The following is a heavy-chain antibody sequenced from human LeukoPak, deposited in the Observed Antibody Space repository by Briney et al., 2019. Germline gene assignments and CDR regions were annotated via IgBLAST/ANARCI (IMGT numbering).Heavy chain of an antibody. CDR3: ARAYWNDVGWFDP. J-gene: IGHJ5*02. Sequence: GASVKVSCKASGFTFTGYYMHWVRQAPGQGLEWMGWINPNSGGTNYAQKFQGRVTMTRDTSISTAYMELSRLRSDDTAVYYCARAYWNDVGWFDPWGQGTLVTVSS. V-gene: IGHV1-2*02. CDR1: GFTFTGYY. D-gene: IGHD1-1*01. CDR2: INPNSGGT.